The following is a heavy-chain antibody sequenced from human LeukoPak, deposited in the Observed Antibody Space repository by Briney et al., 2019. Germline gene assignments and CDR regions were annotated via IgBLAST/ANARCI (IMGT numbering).Heavy chain of an antibody. CDR2: IIPIFGTA. Sequence: GASVKVSCKASGGTFSSHAISWVRQAPGQGLEWMGGIIPIFGTANYAQKFQGRVTITADESTSTAYMELSSLRSEDTAVYYCARGHPPSYYDFWSGYYLPDFDYWGQGTLVTVSS. D-gene: IGHD3-3*01. V-gene: IGHV1-69*01. CDR3: ARGHPPSYYDFWSGYYLPDFDY. CDR1: GGTFSSHA. J-gene: IGHJ4*02.